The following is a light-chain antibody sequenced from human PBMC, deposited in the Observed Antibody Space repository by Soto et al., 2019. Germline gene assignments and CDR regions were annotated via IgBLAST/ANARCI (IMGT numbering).Light chain of an antibody. CDR1: QTISSW. CDR2: KAS. V-gene: IGKV1-5*03. CDR3: QHYNSYSEA. J-gene: IGKJ1*01. Sequence: DIPMTQSPSTLSGSLGDRVTITCGASQTISSWLAWYQQKQGKAPKLLIYKASTLKSGVPSRFSGSGYGTEFNLTISSLQPDDFATYYCQHYNSYSEAFGQGTKVDIK.